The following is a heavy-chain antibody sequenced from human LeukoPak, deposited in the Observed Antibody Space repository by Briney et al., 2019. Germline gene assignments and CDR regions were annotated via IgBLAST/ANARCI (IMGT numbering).Heavy chain of an antibody. J-gene: IGHJ3*02. CDR3: ARDRINLGAFDI. Sequence: PSETLSLTCTVSGGPISSYYWSWIRQPPGKGLEWIGYIYYSGSTNYNPSLKSRVTISVDTSKNQFSLKLSSVTAADTAVYYCARDRINLGAFDIWGQGTMVTVSS. D-gene: IGHD7-27*01. V-gene: IGHV4-59*01. CDR2: IYYSGST. CDR1: GGPISSYY.